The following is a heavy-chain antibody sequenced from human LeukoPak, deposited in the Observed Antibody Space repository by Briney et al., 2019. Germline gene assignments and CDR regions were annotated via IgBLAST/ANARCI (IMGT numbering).Heavy chain of an antibody. CDR3: DPHDSASQF. D-gene: IGHD6-6*01. CDR1: GFTFSIYA. V-gene: IGHV3-30*04. J-gene: IGHJ4*02. Sequence: GRPLRLSCAASGFTFSIYAMHWVRQAPGKGLEWVAFISSDGRIQYYAYSVKGRFTISRDNSKNTLFLQMNGLRDEDTAVYYCDPHDSASQFWGQGTLVTVSS. CDR2: ISSDGRIQ.